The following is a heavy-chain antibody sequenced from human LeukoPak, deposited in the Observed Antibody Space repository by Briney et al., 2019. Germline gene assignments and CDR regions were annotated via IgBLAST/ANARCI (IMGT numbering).Heavy chain of an antibody. CDR2: INAGNGNT. CDR3: ARDSSTFRYYYDSSGYYYY. Sequence: ASVKVSCKASGYTFTSYAMHWVRQAPGQRLEWMGWINAGNGNTKYSQKFQGRVTITRDTSASTAYMELSSLRSGDTAVYYCARDSSTFRYYYDSSGYYYYWGQGTLVTVSS. D-gene: IGHD3-22*01. J-gene: IGHJ4*02. V-gene: IGHV1-3*01. CDR1: GYTFTSYA.